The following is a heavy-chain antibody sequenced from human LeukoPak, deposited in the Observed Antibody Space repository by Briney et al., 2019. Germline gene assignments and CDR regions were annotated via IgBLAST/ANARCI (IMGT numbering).Heavy chain of an antibody. CDR1: GFTFSNAW. CDR3: VAQAKVIPDAFDI. CDR2: IKSKTDGGTT. V-gene: IGHV3-15*01. D-gene: IGHD2-21*01. Sequence: PGGSLRLSCAASGFTFSNAWMSWVRQAPGKGLEWVGRIKSKTDGGTTDYAAPVKGRFTISRDDSKNTLYLQMNSLKTEDTAVYYCVAQAKVIPDAFDIWGQGTMVTVSS. J-gene: IGHJ3*02.